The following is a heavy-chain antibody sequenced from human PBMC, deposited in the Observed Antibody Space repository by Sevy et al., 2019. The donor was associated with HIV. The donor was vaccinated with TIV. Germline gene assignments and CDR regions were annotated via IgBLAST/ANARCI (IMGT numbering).Heavy chain of an antibody. CDR1: EFTFDDYA. Sequence: GGSLRLSCAASEFTFDDYAMHWVRQAPGKGLEWVSGISWNSGSIGYADSVKGRFTISRDNAKNSLYLQMNSLRAEDTALYYCAKGPSIAVAGTLSGGGGMDVWGQGTTVTVSS. CDR2: ISWNSGSI. D-gene: IGHD6-19*01. V-gene: IGHV3-9*01. J-gene: IGHJ6*02. CDR3: AKGPSIAVAGTLSGGGGMDV.